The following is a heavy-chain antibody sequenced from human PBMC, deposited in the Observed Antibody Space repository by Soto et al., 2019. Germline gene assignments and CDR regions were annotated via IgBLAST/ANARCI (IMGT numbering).Heavy chain of an antibody. D-gene: IGHD5-18*01. CDR2: IYYSGST. Sequence: PSETLSLTCTVSGGSISSYYWSWIRQPPGKGLEWIGYIYYSGSTNYNPSLKSRVTISVDTSKNQFSLKLSSVTAADTAVYYCARDGVDTALYYMDGWGKGTTVNV. J-gene: IGHJ6*03. CDR1: GGSISSYY. CDR3: ARDGVDTALYYMDG. V-gene: IGHV4-59*01.